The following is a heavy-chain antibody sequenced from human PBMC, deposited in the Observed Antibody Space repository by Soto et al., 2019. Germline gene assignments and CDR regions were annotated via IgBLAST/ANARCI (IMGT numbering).Heavy chain of an antibody. CDR3: AKVGPAVTTRAYDS. Sequence: GGSLRLSCTASGFTFSSYCMTWVRQAPGKGLEWVSTIGGNGGSTYYADSVKGRFTISRDTSRNTLYLQMNTLRVEDTAVYYCAKVGPAVTTRAYDSWGQGTQVTVS. CDR2: IGGNGGST. V-gene: IGHV3-23*01. CDR1: GFTFSSYC. J-gene: IGHJ4*02. D-gene: IGHD4-17*01.